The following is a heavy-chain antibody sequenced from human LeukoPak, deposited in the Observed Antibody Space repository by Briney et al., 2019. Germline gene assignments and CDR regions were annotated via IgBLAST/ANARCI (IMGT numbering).Heavy chain of an antibody. CDR2: IYASGST. CDR3: ASARGHTYGDLETDV. CDR1: GGSISSYY. J-gene: IGHJ6*02. Sequence: SETLSLTCTVSGGSISSYYWSWIRQPAGKGLEWIGRIYASGSTNYNPSLKSRVTMSVDTSKNQLPLKLTSVTAADTAVYYCASARGHTYGDLETDVWGQGTTVTVSS. D-gene: IGHD5-18*01. V-gene: IGHV4-4*07.